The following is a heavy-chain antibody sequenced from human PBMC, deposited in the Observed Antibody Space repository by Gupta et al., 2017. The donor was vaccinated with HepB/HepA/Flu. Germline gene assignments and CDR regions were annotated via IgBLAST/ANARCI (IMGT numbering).Heavy chain of an antibody. CDR2: SAYNGNT. J-gene: IGHJ6*03. V-gene: IGHV1-18*01. D-gene: IGHD3-22*01. Sequence: SAYNGNTNYAQKLQGRVTMTTDTSTSTAYMELRSLRSDDTAVYYCARDALKVVVITMGYYYYYMDVWGKGTTVTVSS. CDR3: ARDALKVVVITMGYYYYYMDV.